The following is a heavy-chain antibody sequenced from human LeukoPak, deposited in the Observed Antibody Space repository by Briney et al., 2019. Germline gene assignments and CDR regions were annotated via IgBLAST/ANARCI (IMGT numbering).Heavy chain of an antibody. V-gene: IGHV4-34*01. CDR1: GGSISSYY. Sequence: SETLSLTCTVSGGSISSYYWSWIRQPPGKGLEWIGEINHSGSTNYNPSLKSRVTISVDTSKNQFSLKLSSVTAADTAVYYCATFGSGRYYFDYWGQGTLVTVSS. D-gene: IGHD3-10*01. CDR2: INHSGST. J-gene: IGHJ4*02. CDR3: ATFGSGRYYFDY.